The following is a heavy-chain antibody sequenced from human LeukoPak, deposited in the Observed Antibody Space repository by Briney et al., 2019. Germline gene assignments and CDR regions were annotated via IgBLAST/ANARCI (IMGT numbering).Heavy chain of an antibody. CDR3: AKEPQWELPSYYFDY. D-gene: IGHD1-26*01. CDR1: GFTFSSYG. CDR2: ISYDGSNK. V-gene: IGHV3-30*18. J-gene: IGHJ4*02. Sequence: PGRYLRLSCAASGFTFSSYGMHWVRQAPGKGLEWVAVISYDGSNKYYADSMKGRFTISRDNSKNTLYLQMNSLRAEDTAVYYCAKEPQWELPSYYFDYWGQGTLVTVSS.